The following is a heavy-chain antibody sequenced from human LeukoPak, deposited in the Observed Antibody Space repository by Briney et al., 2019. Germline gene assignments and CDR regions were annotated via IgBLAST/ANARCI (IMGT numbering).Heavy chain of an antibody. D-gene: IGHD6-19*01. CDR3: ARSRGAGPGAYFDY. V-gene: IGHV3-74*01. CDR2: INSDGSST. CDR1: GFTVSTNY. Sequence: GGSLRLSCAVSGFTVSTNYMSWVRQAPGKGLVWVSRINSDGSSTSYADSVKGRFTISRDNAKNSLYLQMNSLRAEDTAVYYCARSRGAGPGAYFDYWGQGTLVTVTS. J-gene: IGHJ4*02.